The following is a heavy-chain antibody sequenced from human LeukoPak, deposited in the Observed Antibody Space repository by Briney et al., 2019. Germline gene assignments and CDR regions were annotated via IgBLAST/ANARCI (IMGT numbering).Heavy chain of an antibody. V-gene: IGHV4-59*12. CDR3: ARVDGAAAGREYFQH. D-gene: IGHD6-13*01. J-gene: IGHJ1*01. CDR2: IYHSGST. Sequence: SETLSLTCTVSGGSISSYYWSWIRQPPGKGLEWIGYIYHSGSTYYNPSLKSRVTISVDRSKNQFSLKLSSVTAADTAVYYCARVDGAAAGREYFQHWGQGTLVTVSS. CDR1: GGSISSYY.